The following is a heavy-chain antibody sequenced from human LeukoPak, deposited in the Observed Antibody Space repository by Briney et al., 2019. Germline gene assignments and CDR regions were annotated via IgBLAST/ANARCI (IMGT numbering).Heavy chain of an antibody. Sequence: GGSLRLSCAASGFTFDDYAMHWVRQAPGKGLEWVSGISWNSGSIGYADSVKGRFTISRDNAKNSLYLQMNSLRAEDTAVYYCARELGYCSSTSCYTPTDYYYYMDVWGKGTTVTVSS. J-gene: IGHJ6*03. CDR2: ISWNSGSI. V-gene: IGHV3-9*01. D-gene: IGHD2-2*02. CDR1: GFTFDDYA. CDR3: ARELGYCSSTSCYTPTDYYYYMDV.